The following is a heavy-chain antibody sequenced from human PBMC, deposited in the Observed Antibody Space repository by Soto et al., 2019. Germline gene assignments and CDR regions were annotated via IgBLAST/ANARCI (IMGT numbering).Heavy chain of an antibody. J-gene: IGHJ4*02. V-gene: IGHV4-39*07. Sequence: PSETLSLTCTLTDASVTSASYFCDWIRQPPGKGLEWIGSIYYSGTTYNNPSLKSRVTISVDTSKNQFSLKLSSVTAADTAVYYCARDKLGVNSIAAAVGVDYWGQGTLVTVSS. D-gene: IGHD6-13*01. CDR3: ARDKLGVNSIAAAVGVDY. CDR1: DASVTSASYF. CDR2: IYYSGTT.